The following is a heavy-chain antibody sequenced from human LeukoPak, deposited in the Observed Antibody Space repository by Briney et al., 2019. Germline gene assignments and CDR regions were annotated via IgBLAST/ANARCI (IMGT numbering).Heavy chain of an antibody. Sequence: SETLSLTCTVSGGSISSSSYYWGWIRQPPGKGLEWIGSIYYSGSTYYNPSLKSRVTISVDTSKNQFSLKLSSVTAADTAVYYCARVLPIVVVPAAAFDPWGQGTLVTVSS. J-gene: IGHJ5*02. V-gene: IGHV4-39*07. CDR1: GGSISSSSYY. D-gene: IGHD2-2*01. CDR3: ARVLPIVVVPAAAFDP. CDR2: IYYSGST.